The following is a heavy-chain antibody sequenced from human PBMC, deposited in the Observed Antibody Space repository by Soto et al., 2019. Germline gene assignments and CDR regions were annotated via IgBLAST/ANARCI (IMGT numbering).Heavy chain of an antibody. CDR1: GGCKSGYS. CDR2: INHSGST. V-gene: IGHV4-34*01. CDR3: ARDKNTGLFDY. D-gene: IGHD2-8*02. J-gene: IGHJ4*02. Sequence: SVTLSVTCGVGGGCKSGYSWSWIRQPPGTGLEWIGEINHSGSTNYNPSLKSRVTISVDTSKNQFSLKLTSVTAADTAVYYCARDKNTGLFDYWGQGTLVTVSS.